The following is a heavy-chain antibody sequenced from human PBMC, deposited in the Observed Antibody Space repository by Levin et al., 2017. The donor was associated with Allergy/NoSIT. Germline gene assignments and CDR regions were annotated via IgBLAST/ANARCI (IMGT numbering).Heavy chain of an antibody. Sequence: GESLKISCAASGFTFSSYGMHWVRQAPGKGLEWVAVISYDGSNKYYADSVKGRFTISRDNSKNTLYLQMNSLRAEDTAVYYCAKDSGCSGGSCYTDAFDSWGQGTMVTVSS. CDR2: ISYDGSNK. J-gene: IGHJ3*02. CDR3: AKDSGCSGGSCYTDAFDS. CDR1: GFTFSSYG. V-gene: IGHV3-30*18. D-gene: IGHD2-15*01.